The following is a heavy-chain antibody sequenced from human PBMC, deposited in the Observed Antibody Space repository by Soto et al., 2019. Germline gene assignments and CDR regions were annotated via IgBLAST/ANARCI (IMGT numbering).Heavy chain of an antibody. CDR3: ARGGPRLRYVDWVSSEIYYFDD. CDR2: INHVGIT. D-gene: IGHD3-9*01. J-gene: IGHJ4*02. V-gene: IGHV4-34*01. CDR1: GGSFRGFY. Sequence: SETLSLTCAVSGGSFRGFYWTWIRQSPGKGLEWLGDINHVGITNYNPSLKSRVSIPVDTSKSQFSLKLSSVTAADTAVYYCARGGPRLRYVDWVSSEIYYFDDWGQGTLVTVYS.